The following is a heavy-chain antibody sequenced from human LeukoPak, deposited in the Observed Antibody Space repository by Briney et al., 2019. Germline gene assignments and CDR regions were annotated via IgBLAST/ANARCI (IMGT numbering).Heavy chain of an antibody. D-gene: IGHD1/OR15-1a*01. J-gene: IGHJ4*02. CDR2: INPDGSVT. CDR3: AKDLSWNTADC. Sequence: GGSLRLSCAPSAFTFSSYWMHWVRQVPGKGLLWVSRINPDGSVTNYADSVKGRFTISRDNAKKTLYLQMNGLRAEDTAVYYCAKDLSWNTADCWGQGTLVTVSS. CDR1: AFTFSSYW. V-gene: IGHV3-74*01.